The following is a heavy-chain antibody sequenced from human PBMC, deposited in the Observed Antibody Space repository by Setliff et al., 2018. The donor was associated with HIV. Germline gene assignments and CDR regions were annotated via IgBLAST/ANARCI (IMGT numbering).Heavy chain of an antibody. Sequence: PSETLSLTCDVSGFSISSRYYWGWIRQSPGKGLEWVGNIYHTGSSYYNPSLNDRATISLDTSKNQFSLKLSSVTAADTAVYYCARNFGDYFEIHFDLWGRGTLVTVSS. CDR2: IYHTGSS. CDR3: ARNFGDYFEIHFDL. V-gene: IGHV4-38-2*01. D-gene: IGHD4-17*01. J-gene: IGHJ2*01. CDR1: GFSISSRYY.